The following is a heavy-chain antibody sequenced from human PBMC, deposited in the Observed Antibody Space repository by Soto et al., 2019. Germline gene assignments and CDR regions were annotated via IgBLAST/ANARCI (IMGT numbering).Heavy chain of an antibody. CDR2: ISGSGGST. D-gene: IGHD2-21*02. CDR3: AKDGLLSEKYYYYYMDV. J-gene: IGHJ6*03. Sequence: GGSLRLSCAASGFTFSSYAMSWVRQAPGKGLEWVSAISGSGGSTYYADSVKGRFTISRDNSKNTLYLQMNSLRAEDTAVYYCAKDGLLSEKYYYYYMDVWGKGTTVTVSS. V-gene: IGHV3-23*01. CDR1: GFTFSSYA.